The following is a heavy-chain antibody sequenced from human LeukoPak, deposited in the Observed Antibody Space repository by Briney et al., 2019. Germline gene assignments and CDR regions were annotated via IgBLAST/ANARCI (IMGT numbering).Heavy chain of an antibody. J-gene: IGHJ6*03. CDR3: AKTGGDSVLYYYYMDV. CDR2: IKQDESEK. V-gene: IGHV3-7*01. D-gene: IGHD3-10*01. Sequence: PGGSLRLSYGVSGFTFSNYWMTWVRQAPGKGLEWVANIKQDESEKHYVDSVKGRFTISRDYSKNTLYLQMNSLRAEDTAVYCCAKTGGDSVLYYYYMDVWGKGTTVTVSS. CDR1: GFTFSNYW.